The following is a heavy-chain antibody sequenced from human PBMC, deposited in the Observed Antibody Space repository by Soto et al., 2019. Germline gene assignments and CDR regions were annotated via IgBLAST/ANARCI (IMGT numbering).Heavy chain of an antibody. D-gene: IGHD3-10*01. J-gene: IGHJ5*02. CDR1: GLSLSTSGEA. CDR3: IHYGSTSPAGCFDP. CDR2: IYWDDDK. V-gene: IGHV2-5*02. Sequence: QITLKESGPPLVKPTQPLTLTCTFSGLSLSTSGEAVGWIRQPPGKALEWLALIYWDDDKRYNPTLKTSLTITQDPSKNQVFLTLTNTNPVYTSANDCIHYGSTSPAGCFDPWRQGMLVTVSS.